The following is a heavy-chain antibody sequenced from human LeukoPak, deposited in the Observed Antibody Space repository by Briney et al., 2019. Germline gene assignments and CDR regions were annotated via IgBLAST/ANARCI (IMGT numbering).Heavy chain of an antibody. CDR2: ISAYNGNT. D-gene: IGHD6-19*01. J-gene: IGHJ4*02. CDR3: ARFARSRQWLPSGVFDY. V-gene: IGHV1-18*01. CDR1: GYTFTSYG. Sequence: ASVKVSCKASGYTFTSYGISWVRQAPGQGLEWMGWISAYNGNTNYAQKLQGRVTMTTDTSTSTAYMELRSLRSDDTAVYYCARFARSRQWLPSGVFDYWGQGTLVTVSS.